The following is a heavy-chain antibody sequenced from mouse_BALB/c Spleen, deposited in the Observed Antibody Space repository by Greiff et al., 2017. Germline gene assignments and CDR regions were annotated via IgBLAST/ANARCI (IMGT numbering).Heavy chain of an antibody. CDR1: GFSLTGYG. CDR2: IWGDGST. V-gene: IGHV2-6-7*01. J-gene: IGHJ4*01. CDR3: ARDRDYYGSFYAMDY. Sequence: VQVVESGPGLVAPSQSLSITCTASGFSLTGYGVNWVRQPPGKGLEWLGMIWGDGSTDYNSALKSRLSISKDNSKSQVFLKMNSLQTDDTARYYCARDRDYYGSFYAMDYGGQGTSVTVSS. D-gene: IGHD1-1*01.